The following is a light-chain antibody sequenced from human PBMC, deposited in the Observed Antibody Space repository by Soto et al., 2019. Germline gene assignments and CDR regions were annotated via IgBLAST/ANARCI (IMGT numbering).Light chain of an antibody. CDR2: END. V-gene: IGLV1-51*02. Sequence: QSVLTHAPSVSAAPGQKVTICGSGCSANIGNYYVSWHQQLPGTAPKLLIYENDKRPSGIPDRFSGSKSGTSATLGITGLQTGDEANYYCGTWDSSLSIFVFGTGTKVTVL. J-gene: IGLJ1*01. CDR1: SANIGNYY. CDR3: GTWDSSLSIFV.